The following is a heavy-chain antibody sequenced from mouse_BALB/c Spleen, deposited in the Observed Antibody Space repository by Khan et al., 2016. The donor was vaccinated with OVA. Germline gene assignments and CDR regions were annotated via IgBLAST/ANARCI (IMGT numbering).Heavy chain of an antibody. D-gene: IGHD1-1*02. V-gene: IGHV14-3*02. CDR2: IDPANGDT. Sequence: VQLKESGAELVKPGASVKLSCTASGFNINDNYIHWVKESPEQGLEWIGRIDPANGDTNYDPKFQGKAIIAVDTSSNTAYLQLSGLTSEDSAVVYCATRDGSPFTYWGQGTLVTVSA. CDR1: GFNINDNY. J-gene: IGHJ3*01. CDR3: ATRDGSPFTY.